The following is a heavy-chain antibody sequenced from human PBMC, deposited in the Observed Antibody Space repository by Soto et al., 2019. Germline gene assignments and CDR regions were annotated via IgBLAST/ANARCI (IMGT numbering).Heavy chain of an antibody. D-gene: IGHD6-13*01. V-gene: IGHV3-30-3*01. CDR1: GFTFSSYA. J-gene: IGHJ4*02. Sequence: ESGGGVVQPGRSLRLSCAASGFTFSSYAMHWVRQAPGKGLEWVAVISYDGSNKYYADSVKGRFTISRDNSKNTLYLQMNSLRAEDTAVYYCARDWGGYSSTVDYWGQGTLVTVSS. CDR2: ISYDGSNK. CDR3: ARDWGGYSSTVDY.